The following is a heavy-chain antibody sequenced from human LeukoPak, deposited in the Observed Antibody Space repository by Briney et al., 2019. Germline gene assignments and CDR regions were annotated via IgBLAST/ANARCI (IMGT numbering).Heavy chain of an antibody. J-gene: IGHJ6*02. CDR2: IYYSGST. CDR3: ARVRSSTTTYYGMDV. D-gene: IGHD2-2*01. Sequence: PSETLSLTCTVSGGSISSYYWSWIRRPPGKGLEWIGYIYYSGSTNYNPSLKSRVTISVDTSKNQFSLKLSSVTAADTAVYYCARVRSSTTTYYGMDVWGQGTTVTVSS. CDR1: GGSISSYY. V-gene: IGHV4-59*01.